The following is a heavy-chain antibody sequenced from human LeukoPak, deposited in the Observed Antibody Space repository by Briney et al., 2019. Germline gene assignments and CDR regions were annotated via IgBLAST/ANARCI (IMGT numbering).Heavy chain of an antibody. Sequence: SETLSLTCTVSGGSISSYYWSWTRQPPGKGLEWIGYIYYSGSTNYNPSLKSRVTISVDTSKNQFSLKLSSVTAADTAVYYCARGKMATILGYWGQGTLVTVSS. V-gene: IGHV4-59*01. D-gene: IGHD5-24*01. CDR3: ARGKMATILGY. CDR2: IYYSGST. J-gene: IGHJ4*02. CDR1: GGSISSYY.